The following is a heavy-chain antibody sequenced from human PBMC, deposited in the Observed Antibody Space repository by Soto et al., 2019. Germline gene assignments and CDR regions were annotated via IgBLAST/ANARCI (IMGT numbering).Heavy chain of an antibody. CDR3: ARRLEEFGNYWFDP. CDR2: IYYSGST. J-gene: IGHJ5*02. D-gene: IGHD3-10*01. V-gene: IGHV4-39*01. Sequence: QLQLQESGPGLVKPSETLSLTCTVSGESIRNDTDYWAWIRQPPGKGPEWIGSIYYSGSTYYNPSLKSRITISVDTSKNQFSLKLNSVTAADTAVYYCARRLEEFGNYWFDPWGQGTLVTVSS. CDR1: GESIRNDTDY.